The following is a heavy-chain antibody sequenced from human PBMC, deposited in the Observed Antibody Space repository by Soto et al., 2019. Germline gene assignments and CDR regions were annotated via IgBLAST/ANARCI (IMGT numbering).Heavy chain of an antibody. CDR3: ATNIYGTTYFGY. CDR2: INGTGTTI. CDR1: GLTFSSYE. Sequence: PGGSLSLSCAGTGLTFSSYEMNWVCQAPGKGLKWVSYINGTGTTIYSPTSLKSRFTNSRDNDKNSLYLQMTALKAEVNAFYYCATNIYGTTYFGYWGQGALVTVSS. V-gene: IGHV3-48*03. D-gene: IGHD1-7*01. J-gene: IGHJ4*02.